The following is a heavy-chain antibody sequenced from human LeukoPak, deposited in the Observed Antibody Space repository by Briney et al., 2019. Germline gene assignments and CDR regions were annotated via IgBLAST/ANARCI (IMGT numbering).Heavy chain of an antibody. Sequence: SETLSLXCTVSGGSSSSGSYYWSWIRQPAGKGLEWIGRIYTSGSTNYNPSLKSRVTISVDTSKNQFSLKLSSVTAADTAVYYCARALEYYDFWSGYSYFDYWGQGTLVTVSS. CDR3: ARALEYYDFWSGYSYFDY. CDR2: IYTSGST. J-gene: IGHJ4*02. V-gene: IGHV4-61*02. D-gene: IGHD3-3*01. CDR1: GGSSSSGSYY.